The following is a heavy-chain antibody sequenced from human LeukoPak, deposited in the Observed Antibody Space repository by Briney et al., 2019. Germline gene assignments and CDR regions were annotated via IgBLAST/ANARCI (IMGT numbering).Heavy chain of an antibody. D-gene: IGHD3-22*01. CDR1: GYTFTSYG. J-gene: IGHJ4*02. V-gene: IGHV1-69*04. CDR3: ARAPYDSSGYYDY. CDR2: IIPILGIA. Sequence: ASVTVSCKASGYTFTSYGISWVRQAPGQGREWMGRIIPILGIANYAQKFQGRVTITADKSTSTAYMELSSLRSEDTAVYYCARAPYDSSGYYDYWGQGTLVTVSS.